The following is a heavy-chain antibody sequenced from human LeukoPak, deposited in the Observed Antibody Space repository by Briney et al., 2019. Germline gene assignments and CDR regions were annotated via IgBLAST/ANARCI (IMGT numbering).Heavy chain of an antibody. CDR1: GYTFTSYG. CDR3: ARPLRVTMVRGAAFRASSDFDP. CDR2: ISAYNGNT. J-gene: IGHJ5*02. D-gene: IGHD3-10*01. Sequence: ASVKVSCKASGYTFTSYGISWVRQAPGQGLEWMGWISAYNGNTNYAQKFQGRVTMTRDTSISTAYMELSRLRYDDTAVYYCARPLRVTMVRGAAFRASSDFDPWGQGTLVTVSS. V-gene: IGHV1-18*01.